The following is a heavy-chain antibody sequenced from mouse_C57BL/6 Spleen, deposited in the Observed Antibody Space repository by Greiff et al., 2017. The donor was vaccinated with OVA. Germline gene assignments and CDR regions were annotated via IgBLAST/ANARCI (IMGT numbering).Heavy chain of an antibody. V-gene: IGHV1-54*01. J-gene: IGHJ1*03. CDR1: GYAFTNYL. D-gene: IGHD2-3*01. CDR3: ARGGVDGYYWYFDV. CDR2: INPGGGGT. Sequence: QVQLKESGAELVRPGTSVKVSCKASGYAFTNYLIEWVKQRPGQGLEWIGVINPGGGGTNYNDKFKGKATLTADKSSSTAYMQLSSLTSEDSAVYFCARGGVDGYYWYFDVWGTGTTVTVSS.